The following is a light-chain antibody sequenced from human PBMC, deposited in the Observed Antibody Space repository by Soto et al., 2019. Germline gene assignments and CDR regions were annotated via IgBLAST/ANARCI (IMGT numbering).Light chain of an antibody. J-gene: IGKJ1*01. V-gene: IGKV3-15*01. CDR2: GAS. Sequence: EVVMTQSPATLSVSPGERATLACRASQSVSSNLAWFQQKPGQAPRLLIYGASTRATDIPARFSGSGSGTDFTLTVSRLEPEDFAVYYCQQYEAVVTFGQGTKVDIK. CDR1: QSVSSN. CDR3: QQYEAVVT.